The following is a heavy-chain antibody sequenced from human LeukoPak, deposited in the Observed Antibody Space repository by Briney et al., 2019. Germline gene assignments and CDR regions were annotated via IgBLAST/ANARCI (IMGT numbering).Heavy chain of an antibody. CDR3: AKEVHSGWETDYFDY. V-gene: IGHV3-23*01. D-gene: IGHD6-19*01. CDR2: ISGSGGST. J-gene: IGHJ4*02. CDR1: GYTFSSYA. Sequence: GGSLRLSCAASGYTFSSYAMSWVRQAPGKGLEWVSAISGSGGSTYYADSVKGRFTISRDNSKNTLYLQMHSLRAEDAALYCCAKEVHSGWETDYFDYWGQGTLVTVSS.